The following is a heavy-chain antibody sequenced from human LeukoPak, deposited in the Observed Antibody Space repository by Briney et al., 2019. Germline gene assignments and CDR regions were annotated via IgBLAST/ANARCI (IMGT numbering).Heavy chain of an antibody. J-gene: IGHJ4*02. CDR2: IRYDGSDR. V-gene: IGHV3-30*02. D-gene: IGHD6-13*01. CDR3: ARGIAAAGTGLFN. Sequence: GGSLRLSCVASEFTFSSYGMHWVRQAPGKGLEWVAYIRYDGSDRYYADSVKGRFTISRDNSKNTLYLQINSLRAEDTAVYYCARGIAAAGTGLFNWGQGTLLTVSS. CDR1: EFTFSSYG.